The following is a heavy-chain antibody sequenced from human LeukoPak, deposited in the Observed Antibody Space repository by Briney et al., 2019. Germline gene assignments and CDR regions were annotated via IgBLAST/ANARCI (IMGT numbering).Heavy chain of an antibody. J-gene: IGHJ4*02. Sequence: SETLSLTCAVSGGSISSSNWWSWVRHPPGKGLEWIGEIYHSGSTNYNPSLKSRVTISVDKSKNQFSLKLSSVTAADTAVYYCARRAYDILTGYYTFLDYWGQGTLVTVSS. CDR2: IYHSGST. CDR3: ARRAYDILTGYYTFLDY. D-gene: IGHD3-9*01. V-gene: IGHV4-4*02. CDR1: GGSISSSNW.